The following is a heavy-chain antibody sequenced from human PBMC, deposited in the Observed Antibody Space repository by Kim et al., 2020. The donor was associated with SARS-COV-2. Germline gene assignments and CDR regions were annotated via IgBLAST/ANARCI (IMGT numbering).Heavy chain of an antibody. CDR2: IYTSGST. D-gene: IGHD1-26*01. CDR3: ARGRLGSSGAGDY. J-gene: IGHJ4*02. V-gene: IGHV4-61*02. Sequence: SETLSLTCTVSGGSISSGSYYWSWIRQPAGKGLEWIGRIYTSGSTNYNPSLKSRVTISVDTSKNQFSLKLSSVTAADTAVYYCARGRLGSSGAGDYWGQGTLVTVSS. CDR1: GGSISSGSYY.